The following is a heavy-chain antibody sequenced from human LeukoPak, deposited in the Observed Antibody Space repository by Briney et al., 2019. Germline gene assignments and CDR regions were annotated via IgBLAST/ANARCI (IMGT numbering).Heavy chain of an antibody. CDR2: IYYSGST. Sequence: SETLSLTCTVSSGSISTYYWSWIRQPPGKGLEWIGYIYYSGSTNYNPSLKSRVTISVDTSKNQFSLKVSSVTAADTAAYYCARVYCGGDCYGPSYFDYWGQGTLVTVSS. CDR1: SGSISTYY. J-gene: IGHJ4*02. V-gene: IGHV4-59*01. CDR3: ARVYCGGDCYGPSYFDY. D-gene: IGHD2-21*02.